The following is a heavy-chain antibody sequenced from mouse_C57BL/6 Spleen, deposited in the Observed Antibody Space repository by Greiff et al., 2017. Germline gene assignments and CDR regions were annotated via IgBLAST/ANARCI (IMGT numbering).Heavy chain of an antibody. CDR1: GYTFTSYW. Sequence: VQLQQPGAELVKPGASVKLSCKASGYTFTSYWMHWVKQRPGQGLEWIGMIHPNSGSTNYNEKFKSKATLTVDKSSSTAYMQLSSLTSEDSAVYYCARWEYYDYDAYWGQGTLVTVSA. CDR2: IHPNSGST. J-gene: IGHJ3*01. CDR3: ARWEYYDYDAY. V-gene: IGHV1-64*01. D-gene: IGHD2-4*01.